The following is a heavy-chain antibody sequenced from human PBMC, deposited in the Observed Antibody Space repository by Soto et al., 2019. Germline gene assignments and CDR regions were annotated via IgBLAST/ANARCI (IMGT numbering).Heavy chain of an antibody. CDR2: IWYRGRDI. Sequence: GGSLRLSCAASGFTFSDYVMHWVRQAPGKGLEWVAVIWYRGRDIFYADSVKGRFTISRDNSKNTLYLQLNSLRAEDTAVYYCARDQGGQSGNFIFDNWGQGTLVTVSS. V-gene: IGHV3-33*01. CDR3: ARDQGGQSGNFIFDN. J-gene: IGHJ4*02. CDR1: GFTFSDYV. D-gene: IGHD1-26*01.